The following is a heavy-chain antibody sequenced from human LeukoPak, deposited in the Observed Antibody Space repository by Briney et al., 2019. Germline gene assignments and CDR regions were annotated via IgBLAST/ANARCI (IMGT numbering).Heavy chain of an antibody. CDR3: VRDEIRSGAFDI. J-gene: IGHJ3*02. Sequence: GGSLRLSCAASGFSFSSYEMNWVRQGPGEGLEWVSYISASGTTIYDADSVKGRFTISRDNAKNSLYLQLNSLTAEDTAIYYCVRDEIRSGAFDIWGQGTMVTVSS. CDR2: ISASGTTI. V-gene: IGHV3-48*03. D-gene: IGHD3-10*01. CDR1: GFSFSSYE.